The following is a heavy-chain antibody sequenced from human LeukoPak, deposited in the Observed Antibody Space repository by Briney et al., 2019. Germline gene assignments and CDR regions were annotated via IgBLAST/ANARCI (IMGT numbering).Heavy chain of an antibody. J-gene: IGHJ4*02. Sequence: SETLSLTCTVSGGSISSSSYYWAWIRQPPGKGLEWIGSIYYGGSTYYNPSLKSRVTISADTSKNQFSLKLSSVTAADTAVYFCASRVIVATIDYWGQGTLVTVSS. CDR3: ASRVIVATIDY. CDR1: GGSISSSSYY. V-gene: IGHV4-39*01. D-gene: IGHD5-12*01. CDR2: IYYGGST.